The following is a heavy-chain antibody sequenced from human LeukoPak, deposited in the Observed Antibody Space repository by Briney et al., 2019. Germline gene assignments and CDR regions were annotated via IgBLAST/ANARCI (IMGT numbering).Heavy chain of an antibody. Sequence: SETLSLTCTVSGGSISSGSYYWSWIRQPAGKGLEWIGRIYTSGSTNYNPSLKSRVTISVDTSKNQFSLKLSSVTAADTAVYYCARGCSSSFDFDYWGQGTLVTVSS. CDR1: GGSISSGSYY. CDR3: ARGCSSSFDFDY. J-gene: IGHJ4*02. D-gene: IGHD6-6*01. V-gene: IGHV4-61*02. CDR2: IYTSGST.